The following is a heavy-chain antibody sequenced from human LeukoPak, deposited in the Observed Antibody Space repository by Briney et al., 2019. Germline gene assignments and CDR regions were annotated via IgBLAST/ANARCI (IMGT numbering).Heavy chain of an antibody. CDR1: GFTFSTYA. V-gene: IGHV3-64*02. Sequence: GGSLRLSCAASGFTFSTYAMHWDRQAPGKGLEYVSAISTNGDSTYYADSVKGRFTISRDNSKNTLFPQMGSLRADDMAVYYCARWGSTSCYDYWGQGTLVIVSS. D-gene: IGHD2-2*01. CDR3: ARWGSTSCYDY. CDR2: ISTNGDST. J-gene: IGHJ4*02.